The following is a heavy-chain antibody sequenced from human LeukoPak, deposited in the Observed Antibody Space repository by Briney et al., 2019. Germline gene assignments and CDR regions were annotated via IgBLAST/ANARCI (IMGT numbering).Heavy chain of an antibody. CDR2: ISESGGST. J-gene: IGHJ6*02. V-gene: IGHV3-23*01. Sequence: GGSLRLSCVVSGITLSNYAMSWVRQAPGKGLEWVSGISESGGSTKYADSVKGRFTISRDNSLNTVYLQMNSLRAEDTAVYYCARCYGYYYYGMDVWGQGTTVTVSS. CDR3: ARCYGYYYYGMDV. D-gene: IGHD3-10*02. CDR1: GITLSNYA.